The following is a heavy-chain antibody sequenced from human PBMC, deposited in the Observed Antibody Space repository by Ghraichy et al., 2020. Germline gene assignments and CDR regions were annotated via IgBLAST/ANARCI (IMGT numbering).Heavy chain of an antibody. J-gene: IGHJ4*02. D-gene: IGHD2-2*02. Sequence: GGSLRLSCAASGFTFSSYAMSWVRQAPGKGLEWVSAISGSGGSTYYADSVKGRFTISRDNSKNTLYLQMNSLRAEDTAVYYCADSPPKWRVPAAIRGYWGQGTLVTVSS. CDR1: GFTFSSYA. CDR2: ISGSGGST. CDR3: ADSPPKWRVPAAIRGY. V-gene: IGHV3-23*01.